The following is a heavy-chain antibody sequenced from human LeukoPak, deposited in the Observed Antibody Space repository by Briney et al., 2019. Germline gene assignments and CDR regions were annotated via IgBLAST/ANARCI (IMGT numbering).Heavy chain of an antibody. CDR3: ARDRTQELLWFGELPYYFDY. V-gene: IGHV4-39*07. CDR1: GDSISSSSYY. Sequence: PSETLSLTCTVSGDSISSSSYYWGWIRQPPGKGLEWIGSIYYSGSTYYNPSLKSRVTISVDTSKNQFSLKLSSVTAADTAVYYCARDRTQELLWFGELPYYFDYWGQGTLVTVSS. D-gene: IGHD3-10*01. CDR2: IYYSGST. J-gene: IGHJ4*02.